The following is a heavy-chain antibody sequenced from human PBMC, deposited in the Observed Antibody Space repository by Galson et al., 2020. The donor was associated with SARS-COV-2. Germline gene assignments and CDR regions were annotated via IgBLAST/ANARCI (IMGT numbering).Heavy chain of an antibody. J-gene: IGHJ5*01. D-gene: IGHD6-6*01. CDR1: GGSLSGYY. V-gene: IGHV4-4*07. CDR2: IYSSGST. Sequence: SETMSLTCSVSGGSLSGYYWSWVRQPAGKGLEWIGRIYSSGSTNYNPSLKSRVTMSLDTSKNHFSLNLTSVTAADTAVYYCARVASVMASRPLDSWGQGSLVTVSS. CDR3: ARVASVMASRPLDS.